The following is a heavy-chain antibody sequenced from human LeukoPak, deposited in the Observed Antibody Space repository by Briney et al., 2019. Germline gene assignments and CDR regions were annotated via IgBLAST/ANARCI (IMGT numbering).Heavy chain of an antibody. D-gene: IGHD5-18*01. V-gene: IGHV3-21*01. J-gene: IGHJ4*02. CDR3: AGQPYSYGYFDY. CDR2: ISSSSSYI. CDR1: GFTFSSYS. Sequence: KPGGSLRLSCAASGFTFSSYSMNWVRQAPGKGLEWVSSISSSSSYIYYADSVKGRFTISRDNARNSLYLQMNSLRAEDTAVYYCAGQPYSYGYFDYWGQGTLVTVSS.